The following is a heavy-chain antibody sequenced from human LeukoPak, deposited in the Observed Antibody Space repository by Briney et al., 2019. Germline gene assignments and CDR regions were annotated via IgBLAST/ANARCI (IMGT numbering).Heavy chain of an antibody. Sequence: SETLSLTCTVSGGSFGSSSYYWGWIRQPPGKGLEWIGSIYYSGSTYYNPSLKSRVTISVDASKNQFSLKLSSVTAADTAVYYCARHNYDSSGFLKYWGQGTLVTVSS. CDR3: ARHNYDSSGFLKY. J-gene: IGHJ4*02. CDR1: GGSFGSSSYY. D-gene: IGHD3-22*01. CDR2: IYYSGST. V-gene: IGHV4-39*01.